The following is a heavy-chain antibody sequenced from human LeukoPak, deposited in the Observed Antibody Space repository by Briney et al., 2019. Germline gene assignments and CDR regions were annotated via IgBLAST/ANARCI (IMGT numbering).Heavy chain of an antibody. J-gene: IGHJ4*02. CDR2: IYSGGST. V-gene: IGHV3-66*01. Sequence: GGSLRLSCAASGFTVSSNYMSWVRQAPGKGLEWVSVIYSGGSTYYADSVKGRFTISRDNSKNTLYLQMNSLRAEDTAVYYCARYCSSTSCSNYFDYWGQGTLVTVSS. CDR3: ARYCSSTSCSNYFDY. CDR1: GFTVSSNY. D-gene: IGHD2-2*01.